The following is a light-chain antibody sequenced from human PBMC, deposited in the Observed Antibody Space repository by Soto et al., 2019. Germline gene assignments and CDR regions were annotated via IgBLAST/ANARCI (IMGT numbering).Light chain of an antibody. CDR1: RSVSSY. Sequence: IVLSRYPANLSLSPRERATLSCRASRSVSSYLAWYQLTPGQAPRLLIYDASKTATGIPARLSGGGFGTDYTLAISSLEPEDFALYDCQQGSTWRTFGQAPKVDI. J-gene: IGKJ1*01. CDR3: QQGSTWRT. V-gene: IGKV3-11*01. CDR2: DAS.